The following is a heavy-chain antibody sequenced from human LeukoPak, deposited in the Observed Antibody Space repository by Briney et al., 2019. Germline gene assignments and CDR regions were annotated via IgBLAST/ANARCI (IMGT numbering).Heavy chain of an antibody. V-gene: IGHV4-59*12. Sequence: PLETLCLTCTVSGGSISSYYWSWIRQPPGKGLEWIGYIYYSGSTNYNPSLKSRVTISVDTSKNQFSLKLSSVTAADTAVYYCAREGKNYYDSSGAFDIWGPGTLGTVSS. CDR3: AREGKNYYDSSGAFDI. CDR2: IYYSGST. D-gene: IGHD3-22*01. J-gene: IGHJ3*02. CDR1: GGSISSYY.